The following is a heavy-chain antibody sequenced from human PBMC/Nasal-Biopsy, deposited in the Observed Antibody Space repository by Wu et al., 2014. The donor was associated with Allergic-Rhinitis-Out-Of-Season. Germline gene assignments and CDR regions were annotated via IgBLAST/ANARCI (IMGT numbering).Heavy chain of an antibody. V-gene: IGHV4-4*07. CDR2: ICQSGDT. J-gene: IGHJ4*02. D-gene: IGHD6-19*01. Sequence: WIRQPAGKGLEVIGRICQSGDTFYSPSLKNRVIVSADTSKNQLSLKLGSVAAADTAVYYCARDVAAFDSWGQGRLVTVSS. CDR3: ARDVAAFDS.